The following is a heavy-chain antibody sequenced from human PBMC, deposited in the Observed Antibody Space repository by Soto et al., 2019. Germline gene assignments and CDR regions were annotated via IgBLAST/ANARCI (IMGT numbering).Heavy chain of an antibody. CDR3: ARGNVANWFGP. Sequence: PGESLKIACDASGYSFTGYWIVWVRQMPGKGLEWMGIVYPSDSRTKYSPSFQGQVTISADTSTSTAYLQWTSLKASDTAMYYCARGNVANWFGPWGQGTLVTVS. J-gene: IGHJ5*02. CDR2: VYPSDSRT. CDR1: GYSFTGYW. V-gene: IGHV5-51*01.